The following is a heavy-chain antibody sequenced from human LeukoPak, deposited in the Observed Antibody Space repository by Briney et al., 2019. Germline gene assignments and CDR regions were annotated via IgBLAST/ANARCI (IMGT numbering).Heavy chain of an antibody. CDR2: IISSGSPT. Sequence: GGSLRLSCATSGFIFSNYKMDWVRQAPGKGLEWVAHIISSGSPTYYADSVQGRFSISTDTAENSVYLQINSLRADDTAVYYCAREKNAGIGFVESLPTAEPFFDRGGQGTLVIVS. V-gene: IGHV3-48*01. D-gene: IGHD3-3*01. CDR3: AREKNAGIGFVESLPTAEPFFDR. CDR1: GFIFSNYK. J-gene: IGHJ4*02.